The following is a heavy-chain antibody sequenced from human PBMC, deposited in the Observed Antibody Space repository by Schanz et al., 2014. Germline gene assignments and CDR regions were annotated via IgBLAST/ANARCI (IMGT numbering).Heavy chain of an antibody. Sequence: KKPGSSVKVSCKSSGGTFSSYAISWVRQAPGQGLEWMGRIIPIIGVANYAQNFQGRVSITADKSTSTTYMELSSLRSEDTAVYYCVRDSVDNWFDPWGPGPLSAASS. CDR3: VRDSVDNWFDP. CDR1: GGTFSSYA. J-gene: IGHJ5*02. V-gene: IGHV1-69*04. CDR2: IIPIIGVA.